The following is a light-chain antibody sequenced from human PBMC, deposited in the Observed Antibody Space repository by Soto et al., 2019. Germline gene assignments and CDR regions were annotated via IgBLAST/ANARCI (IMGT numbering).Light chain of an antibody. CDR1: QSISSW. V-gene: IGKV1-5*03. CDR3: QQYNSYWT. J-gene: IGKJ1*01. CDR2: KAS. Sequence: DIQMTQSPSTLSASVGDRVTITCRASQSISSWLDWYQQKPGKAPKLLIYKASSLESGVPSRFSGCGSRTEFTLTISSLQPDDFATYYCQQYNSYWTFGQGTKVEIK.